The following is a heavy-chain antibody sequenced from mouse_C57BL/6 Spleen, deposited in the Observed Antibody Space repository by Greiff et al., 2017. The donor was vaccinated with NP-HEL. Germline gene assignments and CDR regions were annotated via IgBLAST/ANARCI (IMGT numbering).Heavy chain of an antibody. CDR2: IWSGGST. J-gene: IGHJ1*03. V-gene: IGHV2-2*01. CDR1: GFSLTSYG. Sequence: VKLEESGPGLVQPSQSLSITCTVSGFSLTSYGVHWVRQSPGKGLEWLGVIWSGGSTDYNAAFISRLSISKDNSKSQVFFKMNSLQADDTAIYYCARDSGYYEYFDVWGTGTTVTVSS. CDR3: ARDSGYYEYFDV. D-gene: IGHD2-3*01.